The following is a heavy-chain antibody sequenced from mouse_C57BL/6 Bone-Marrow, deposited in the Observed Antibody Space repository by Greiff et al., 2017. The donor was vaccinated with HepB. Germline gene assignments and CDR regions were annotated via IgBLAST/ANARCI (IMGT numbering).Heavy chain of an antibody. V-gene: IGHV2-2*01. J-gene: IGHJ1*03. CDR1: GFSLTSYG. CDR2: IWSGGST. CDR3: ARKDDGYPHWYFDV. D-gene: IGHD2-3*01. Sequence: VHLVESGPGLVQPSQSLSITCTVSGFSLTSYGVHWVRQSPGKGLEWLGVIWSGGSTDYNAAFISRLSSSTDNSKSQVFFKMNSLQADDTAIYYCARKDDGYPHWYFDVWGTGTTVTVSS.